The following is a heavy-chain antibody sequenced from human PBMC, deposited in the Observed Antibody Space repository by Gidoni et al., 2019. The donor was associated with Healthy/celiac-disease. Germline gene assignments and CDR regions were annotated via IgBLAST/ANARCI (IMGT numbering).Heavy chain of an antibody. CDR3: AKRPLWLYYFDY. CDR1: GFTFSSYA. D-gene: IGHD5-18*01. J-gene: IGHJ4*02. V-gene: IGHV3-23*01. Sequence: EVQLLGPGRGLVQPGVSLILSCAASGFTFSSYAISWVRQAPGKGVKWVSAISGSGGSTYYAASVKGRFTISRDNSKNTLYLQMNSLRAEDTAVYYCAKRPLWLYYFDYWGQGTLVTVSS. CDR2: ISGSGGST.